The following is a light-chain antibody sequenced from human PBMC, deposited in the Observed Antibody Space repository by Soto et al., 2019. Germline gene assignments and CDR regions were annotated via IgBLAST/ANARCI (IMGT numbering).Light chain of an antibody. CDR1: QSVSSY. J-gene: IGKJ3*01. Sequence: EIVLTQSPATLSLSPGERATLSCRASQSVSSYLAWYQQKPGQDPRLLIYDASNRATGIPARFSGSGSETDFTLTITCLEPEDFAVYYCQQRSNWPLTFGPGTKVDIK. CDR3: QQRSNWPLT. V-gene: IGKV3-11*01. CDR2: DAS.